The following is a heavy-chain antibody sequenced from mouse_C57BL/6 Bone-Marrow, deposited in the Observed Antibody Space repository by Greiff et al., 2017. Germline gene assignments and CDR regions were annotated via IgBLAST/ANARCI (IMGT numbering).Heavy chain of an antibody. Sequence: VKLQQPGAELVKPGASVKLSCKASGYTFTSYWMHWVKQRPGQGLEWIGMIHPNSGSTNYNEKFKSKATLTVDKSSSTAYMQLSSLTSEDSAVYYCARSQIFITTVVATGSYAMDYWGQGTSVTVSS. V-gene: IGHV1-64*01. J-gene: IGHJ4*01. CDR3: ARSQIFITTVVATGSYAMDY. CDR1: GYTFTSYW. D-gene: IGHD1-1*01. CDR2: IHPNSGST.